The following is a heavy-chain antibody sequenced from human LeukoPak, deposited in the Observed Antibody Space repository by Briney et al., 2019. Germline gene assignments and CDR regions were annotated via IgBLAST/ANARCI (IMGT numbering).Heavy chain of an antibody. CDR3: TRQGDSGWYYFDY. CDR1: GGSISSSNW. J-gene: IGHJ4*02. CDR2: IYHSGST. Sequence: PSGTLSLTCAVSGGSISSSNWWSWVCQPPGKGLEWIGEIYHSGSTNYSPSLKSRVTISVDKSKNQFSLKLTSVTAADTAAYYCTRQGDSGWYYFDYWGQGTLVTVSS. V-gene: IGHV4-4*02. D-gene: IGHD6-19*01.